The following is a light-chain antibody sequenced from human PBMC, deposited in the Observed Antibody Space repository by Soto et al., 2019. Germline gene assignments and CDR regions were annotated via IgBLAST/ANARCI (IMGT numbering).Light chain of an antibody. J-gene: IGLJ1*01. V-gene: IGLV1-51*02. CDR1: SSNIGNNY. Sequence: QSVLTQPPSVSAAPGQKVTISCSGSSSNIGNNYVSWYQQPPGTAPKLLIYENNKRPSGIPDRFSGSKSGTSATLGITGLQTGDEADYYCGTWDSSLSAGGVFGTGTKLTVL. CDR2: ENN. CDR3: GTWDSSLSAGGV.